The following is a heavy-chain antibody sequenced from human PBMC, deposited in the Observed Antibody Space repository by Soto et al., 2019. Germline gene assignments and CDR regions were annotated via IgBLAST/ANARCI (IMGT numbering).Heavy chain of an antibody. Sequence: RASVKVSCKASGYTFTIYYMHCVRQAPGQGLEWMGIINPSGGSTSYAQKFQGRVTMTRDTSTSTVYMELSSLRSEDTAVYYCARTYSSSPFDYWGQGTLVTVSS. J-gene: IGHJ4*02. V-gene: IGHV1-46*01. D-gene: IGHD6-6*01. CDR3: ARTYSSSPFDY. CDR1: GYTFTIYY. CDR2: INPSGGST.